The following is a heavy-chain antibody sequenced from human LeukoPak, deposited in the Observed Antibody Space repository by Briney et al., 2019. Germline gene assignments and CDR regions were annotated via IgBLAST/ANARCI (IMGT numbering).Heavy chain of an antibody. J-gene: IGHJ4*02. CDR3: AKAGRTTVTNPYFDY. D-gene: IGHD4-17*01. Sequence: GGSLRLSCAASGFTFSSYGMHWVRQAPGKGLEWVAVIWYDGSNKYYADSVKGRFTISRDNSRNTLYLQMNSLRAEDTAVYYCAKAGRTTVTNPYFDYWGQGTLVTVSS. V-gene: IGHV3-33*06. CDR2: IWYDGSNK. CDR1: GFTFSSYG.